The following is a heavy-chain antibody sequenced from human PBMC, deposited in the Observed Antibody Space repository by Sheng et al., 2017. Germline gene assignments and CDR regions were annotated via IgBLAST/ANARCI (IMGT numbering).Heavy chain of an antibody. Sequence: QLQLQESGPGLVKPSETLSLTCTVSGGSISSSRYFWGWIRQPPGKGLEWIGNIYYSGSTYYNPSLKSRVTISVDTSKNQFSLKLSSVTAADTAVYYCASYQAATEWGQGNPGHRLL. J-gene: IGHJ4*02. CDR3: ASYQAATE. V-gene: IGHV4-39*07. CDR1: GGSISSSRYF. D-gene: IGHD6-25*01. CDR2: IYYSGST.